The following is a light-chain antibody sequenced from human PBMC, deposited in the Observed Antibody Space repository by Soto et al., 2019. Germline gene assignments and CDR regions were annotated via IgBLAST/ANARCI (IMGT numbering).Light chain of an antibody. CDR1: QSVSNN. CDR3: HQYNSWPLT. V-gene: IGKV3-15*01. Sequence: EIVMTQSPATLSVSTGERATLSCRASQSVSNNLAWFQQKPGQAPRLLIYGSSTRATGIPARFSGRGSGTEFPLTISSLQSEDFAVYYCHQYNSWPLTFGGGTKVEIK. J-gene: IGKJ4*01. CDR2: GSS.